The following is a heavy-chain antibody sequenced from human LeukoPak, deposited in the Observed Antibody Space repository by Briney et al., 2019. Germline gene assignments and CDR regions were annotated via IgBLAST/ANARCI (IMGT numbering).Heavy chain of an antibody. CDR2: MNPNSGNT. CDR3: ARSVRTVTPVRGVIITLYYFDY. CDR1: GYTFTSYD. V-gene: IGHV1-8*01. Sequence: ASVKVSCKASGYTFTSYDINWVRQATGQGLEWMGWMNPNSGNTGYAQKFQGRVTMTRNTSISTAYMELSSLRSEDTAVYYCARSVRTVTPVRGVIITLYYFDYWGQGTLVTVSS. D-gene: IGHD3-10*01. J-gene: IGHJ4*02.